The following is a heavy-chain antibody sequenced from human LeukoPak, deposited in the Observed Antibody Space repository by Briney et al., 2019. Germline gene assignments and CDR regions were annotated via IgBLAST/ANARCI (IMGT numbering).Heavy chain of an antibody. CDR2: ITSSGNTI. V-gene: IGHV3-48*03. J-gene: IGHJ4*02. CDR3: ARLTTMTTTGGPFDY. D-gene: IGHD4-17*01. Sequence: GGSLRLSRAASGFTFSSYEMNWVRQAPGKGLEWVSHITSSGNTIYYADSVKCRFTISRDNAKNSLYLQMNSLRAEDTAVYYCARLTTMTTTGGPFDYWGQGTLVTVSS. CDR1: GFTFSSYE.